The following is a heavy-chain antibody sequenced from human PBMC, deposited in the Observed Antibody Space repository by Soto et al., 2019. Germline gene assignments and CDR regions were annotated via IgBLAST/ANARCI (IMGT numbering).Heavy chain of an antibody. V-gene: IGHV3-21*01. D-gene: IGHD3-22*01. CDR2: ISSSSSYI. CDR3: ARELQYYYDSSGYFP. Sequence: GSLRLSCAASGFTLFSYSMNVLRQSPLKWLEWVSSISSSSSYIYYADSVKGRFTISRDNAKNSLYLQMNSLRAEDTAVYYCARELQYYYDSSGYFPWGQGTLVTVSS. J-gene: IGHJ5*02. CDR1: GFTLFSYS.